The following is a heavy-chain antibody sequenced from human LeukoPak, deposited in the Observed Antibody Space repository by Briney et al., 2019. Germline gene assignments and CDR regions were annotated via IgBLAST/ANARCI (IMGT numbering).Heavy chain of an antibody. D-gene: IGHD6-13*01. CDR3: AKDFYSSGWYYFDY. Sequence: GRSLRLSCAASGFTFDDYAMHWVRQAPGKGLEWVSGISWNSGSIGYADSVKGRFTISRDNAKNSLYLQMNSLRAEDMALYYCAKDFYSSGWYYFDYWGQGTLVTVSS. CDR2: ISWNSGSI. CDR1: GFTFDDYA. V-gene: IGHV3-9*03. J-gene: IGHJ4*02.